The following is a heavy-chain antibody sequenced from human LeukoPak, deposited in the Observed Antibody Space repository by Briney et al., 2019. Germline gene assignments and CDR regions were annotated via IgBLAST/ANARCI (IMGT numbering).Heavy chain of an antibody. CDR2: IRYDGSDK. V-gene: IGHV3-30*02. CDR3: VARRRDVYNHDPFDI. D-gene: IGHD5-24*01. J-gene: IGHJ3*02. CDR1: GFTFSNFG. Sequence: GGSLRLSCAASGFTFSNFGMHWVRQAPGKGLEWVSFIRYDGSDKYYADSVKGRFTIYRDNSKNTLYLQMNSLRAEDTAVYYCVARRRDVYNHDPFDIWGRGTMVTVSS.